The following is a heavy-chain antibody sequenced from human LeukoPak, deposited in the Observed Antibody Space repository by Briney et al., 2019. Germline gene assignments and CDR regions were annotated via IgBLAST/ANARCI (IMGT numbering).Heavy chain of an antibody. D-gene: IGHD3-22*01. CDR1: GGSISSGGYS. CDR3: ARCQIGSGYYLYRAVSGFDY. CDR2: IYYSGST. V-gene: IGHV4-30-4*07. J-gene: IGHJ4*02. Sequence: PSETLSLTCAVPGGSISSGGYSWSWIRQPPGKGLEWIGYIYYSGSTYYNPSLKSRVTISVDTSKNQFSLKLSSVTAADTAVYYCARCQIGSGYYLYRAVSGFDYWGQGTLVTVSS.